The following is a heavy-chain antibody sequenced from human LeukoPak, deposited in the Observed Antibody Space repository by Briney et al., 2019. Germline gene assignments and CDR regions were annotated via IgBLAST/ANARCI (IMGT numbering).Heavy chain of an antibody. V-gene: IGHV3-13*01. CDR1: GFTFSRYD. CDR2: ISTAGDT. Sequence: PGGPLRLSCAASGFTFSRYDMHWVRQSTGDGLEWVSAISTAGDTYYSDSVKGRSTISRENAKNSLHLQMNSLRAGDTAVYYCARQGTGGNGYFDLWGRGTLVTVSS. D-gene: IGHD4-23*01. CDR3: ARQGTGGNGYFDL. J-gene: IGHJ2*01.